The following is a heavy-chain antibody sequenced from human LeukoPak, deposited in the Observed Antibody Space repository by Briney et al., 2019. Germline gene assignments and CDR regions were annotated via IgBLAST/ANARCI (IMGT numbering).Heavy chain of an antibody. D-gene: IGHD6-19*01. Sequence: GGSLRLSCAASGFTVSSNYMSWVRQAPGKGLVWVSRIKSDGSRTSYADSVKGRFTISRDNAKNTLYLQMNSLRAEDTAVYYCARGSAVAGTGDYWGQGTLVTVSS. CDR3: ARGSAVAGTGDY. CDR1: GFTVSSNY. J-gene: IGHJ4*02. CDR2: IKSDGSRT. V-gene: IGHV3-74*01.